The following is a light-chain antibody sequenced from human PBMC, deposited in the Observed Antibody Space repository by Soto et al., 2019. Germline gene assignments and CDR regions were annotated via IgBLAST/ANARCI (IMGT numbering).Light chain of an antibody. CDR1: QSISSY. Sequence: DIQMTQSPSSLSASVGDRVTITCRASQSISSYLNWYQQKPGKAPKLLIYAASSLQSGVPSRFSGSGSGTDFTLTISSLQPEDFATYYCQQCYSTYLTFGGGTKVDIK. CDR3: QQCYSTYLT. CDR2: AAS. J-gene: IGKJ4*01. V-gene: IGKV1-39*01.